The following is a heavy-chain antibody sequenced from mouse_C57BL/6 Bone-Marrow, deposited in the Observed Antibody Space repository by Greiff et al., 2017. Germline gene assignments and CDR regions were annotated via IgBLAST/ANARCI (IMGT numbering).Heavy chain of an antibody. CDR2: INPNNGGT. D-gene: IGHD2-4*01. CDR3: AREGHYDAGYYYAMDY. V-gene: IGHV1-18*01. J-gene: IGHJ4*01. Sequence: VQLQQSGPELVKPGASVKIPCKASGYTFTDYNMDWVKQSHGKSLEWIGDINPNNGGTIYNQKFKGKATLTVDKSSITAYMELRSLTSEDTAVYYCAREGHYDAGYYYAMDYWGQGTSVTVSS. CDR1: GYTFTDYN.